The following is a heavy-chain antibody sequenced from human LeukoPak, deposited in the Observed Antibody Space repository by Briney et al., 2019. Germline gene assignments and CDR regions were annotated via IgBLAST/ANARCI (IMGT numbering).Heavy chain of an antibody. Sequence: GESLKISFRGSGYSFTSYWMGWVRQMPGEGLEWMGSIDPVDSDARYSHSLQGQVTISADKSISTAYLQWSSLKASDTAMYYCARGSKYNWFDPWGQGTLVTVSS. CDR1: GYSFTSYW. CDR3: ARGSKYNWFDP. CDR2: IDPVDSDA. V-gene: IGHV5-51*01. J-gene: IGHJ5*02.